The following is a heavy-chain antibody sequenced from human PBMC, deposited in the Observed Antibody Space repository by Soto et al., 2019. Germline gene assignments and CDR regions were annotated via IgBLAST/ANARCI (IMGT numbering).Heavy chain of an antibody. D-gene: IGHD6-13*01. V-gene: IGHV4-39*01. CDR3: ARHKRGIAAFVWFDP. J-gene: IGHJ5*02. Sequence: QLQLQESGPGLVKPSETLSLTCTVSGGSISSSSYYWGWIRQPPGKGLEWIGSIYYSGSTYYNPSLKSRVTITVDTPKNRFSLRLSSVTAADTAVYYCARHKRGIAAFVWFDPWGQGTLVTVSS. CDR2: IYYSGST. CDR1: GGSISSSSYY.